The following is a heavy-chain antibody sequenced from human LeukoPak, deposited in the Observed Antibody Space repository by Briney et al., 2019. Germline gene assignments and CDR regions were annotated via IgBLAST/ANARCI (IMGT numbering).Heavy chain of an antibody. CDR3: ARKSLDYVWGSYRLDY. CDR1: GGSFSGYY. D-gene: IGHD3-16*02. V-gene: IGHV4-34*01. Sequence: PSETLSLTCAVYGGSFSGYYWSWIRQPPGKGLEWIGEINHSGSTNHNPSLKSRVTISVDTSKSQFSLKLSSVTAADTAVYYCARKSLDYVWGSYRLDYWDQGTLVTVSS. CDR2: INHSGST. J-gene: IGHJ4*02.